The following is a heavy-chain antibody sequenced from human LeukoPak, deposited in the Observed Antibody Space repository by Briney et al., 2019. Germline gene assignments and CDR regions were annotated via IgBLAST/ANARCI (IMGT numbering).Heavy chain of an antibody. D-gene: IGHD6-19*01. Sequence: GGSLRLSCAASGFAFRSYWMSWVRQAPGKGLEWVANIKQDGSEKYYVDSVKGRFTISRDNAKNSLHLQMNSLRTEDTAVYFCAKFEGATIPGWFNDYWGQGILVTVSS. CDR1: GFAFRSYW. CDR2: IKQDGSEK. V-gene: IGHV3-7*03. CDR3: AKFEGATIPGWFNDY. J-gene: IGHJ4*02.